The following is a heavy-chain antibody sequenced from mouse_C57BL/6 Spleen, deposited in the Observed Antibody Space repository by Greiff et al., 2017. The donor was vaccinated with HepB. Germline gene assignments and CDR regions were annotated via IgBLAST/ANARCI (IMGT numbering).Heavy chain of an antibody. CDR3: ARRERGCNYVGAY. D-gene: IGHD2-1*01. V-gene: IGHV8-8*01. CDR2: IWWDDDK. Sequence: QVQLKVSGPGILQPSQTLSLTCSFSGFSLSPFGTGVGWIRRTSGKGLEWLANIWWDDDKYYNPALKSRLTISKDTSKNQVFLKIANVDTAETATNYGARRERGCNYVGAYWGQGTLVTVSA. J-gene: IGHJ3*01. CDR1: GFSLSPFGTG.